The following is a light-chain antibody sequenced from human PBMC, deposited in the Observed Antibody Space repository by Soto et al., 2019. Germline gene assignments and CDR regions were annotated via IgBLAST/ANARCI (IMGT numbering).Light chain of an antibody. Sequence: DIEMTQSPSSLSASVGDRVTITCQASQGISNYLNWYQQKLGKAPKLLIYDASSLEPGVPSRFSGGTSGTDFTFTISSLQPEDIATYYCQQYHSLPLTFGQGTRLETK. J-gene: IGKJ5*01. V-gene: IGKV1-33*01. CDR3: QQYHSLPLT. CDR1: QGISNY. CDR2: DAS.